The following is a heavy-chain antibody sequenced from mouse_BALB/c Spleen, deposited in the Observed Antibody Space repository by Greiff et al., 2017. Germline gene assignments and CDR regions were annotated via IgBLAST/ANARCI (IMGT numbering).Heavy chain of an antibody. D-gene: IGHD2-14*01. CDR2: LLSGGST. J-gene: IGHJ3*01. CDR1: GFSLTSYG. Sequence: QVQLQQSGPGLVQPSQSLSITCTVSGFSLTSYGVHWVRQSPGKGLVWLGVLLSGGSTDYNAAFISRLSISKDNSKSQVFFKMNSLQANDKAIYYCARKNRYDEGFADWGAGTLVTVSA. CDR3: ARKNRYDEGFAD. V-gene: IGHV2-2*02.